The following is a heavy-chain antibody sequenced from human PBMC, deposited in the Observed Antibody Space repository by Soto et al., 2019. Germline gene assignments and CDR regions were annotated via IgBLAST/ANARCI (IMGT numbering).Heavy chain of an antibody. J-gene: IGHJ4*02. CDR1: GFSLSTSGVG. D-gene: IGHD6-19*01. CDR2: IYWDDDK. Sequence: QITLKESGPTLEKPTQTLTLTCTFSGFSLSTSGVGVGWIRQPPGKALEWLALIYWDDDKHSSPSLKSRLTITKDTSKNQVVLTMTNMDPVDTATYYCAHKAAGGGYFDFWGQGTLVTVSS. CDR3: AHKAAGGGYFDF. V-gene: IGHV2-5*02.